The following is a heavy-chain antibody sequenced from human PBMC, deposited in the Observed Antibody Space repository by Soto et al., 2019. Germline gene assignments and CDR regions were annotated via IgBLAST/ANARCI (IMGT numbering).Heavy chain of an antibody. Sequence: GGSLSLSCEASGFTFSIFSMAWVRQAPGKGLEWVSAISDSGSTTYYADSVKGRFTISRVNYQNTLYLQMKSLRAEDTAVYYCATDPQWCLACGSQYYLDYWGQGTPVTVSS. J-gene: IGHJ4*02. CDR2: ISDSGSTT. D-gene: IGHD2-21*01. CDR3: ATDPQWCLACGSQYYLDY. CDR1: GFTFSIFS. V-gene: IGHV3-23*01.